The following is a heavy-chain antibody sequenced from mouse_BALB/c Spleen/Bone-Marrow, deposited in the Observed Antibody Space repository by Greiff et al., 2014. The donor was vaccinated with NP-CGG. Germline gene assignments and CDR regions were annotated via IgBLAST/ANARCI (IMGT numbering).Heavy chain of an antibody. CDR3: ATGTFAY. J-gene: IGHJ3*01. CDR2: ISNGGGST. V-gene: IGHV5-12-2*01. CDR1: GFTFSSYT. Sequence: EVMLVESGGGLAQPGGSLKLSCAASGFTFSSYTMSWVRQTPEKRLEWVAYISNGGGSTYYPDTVKGRFTISRDNARNTLYLQMSSLKSEDTAMYYCATGTFAYWGRGTLVTVSA. D-gene: IGHD4-1*01.